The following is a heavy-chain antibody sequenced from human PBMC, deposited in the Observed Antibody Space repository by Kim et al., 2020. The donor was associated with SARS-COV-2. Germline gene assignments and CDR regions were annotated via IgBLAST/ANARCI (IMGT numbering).Heavy chain of an antibody. D-gene: IGHD2-2*01. CDR1: GGTFSSYA. CDR3: ARVGYCSSTSCYANFDY. V-gene: IGHV1-69*13. Sequence: SVKVSCKASGGTFSSYAISWVRQAPGQGLEWMGGIIPIFGTANYAQKFQGRVTITADESTSTAYMELSSLRSEDTAVYYCARVGYCSSTSCYANFDYWGQGTLVTVSS. CDR2: IIPIFGTA. J-gene: IGHJ4*02.